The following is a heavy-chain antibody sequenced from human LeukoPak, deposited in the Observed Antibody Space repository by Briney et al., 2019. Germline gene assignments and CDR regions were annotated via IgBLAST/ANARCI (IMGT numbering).Heavy chain of an antibody. CDR2: INNYGGTI. CDR3: ATGLVGTTNY. D-gene: IGHD1-26*01. V-gene: IGHV3-48*02. Sequence: GGSLRLSCVASGFTFSNCIMNWVRQAPGKGLEWVSYINNYGGTIYYADSVKGRSTISRDNAKNSLFLQMNSLRDEDTAVYYCATGLVGTTNYWGQGALVTVSS. J-gene: IGHJ4*02. CDR1: GFTFSNCI.